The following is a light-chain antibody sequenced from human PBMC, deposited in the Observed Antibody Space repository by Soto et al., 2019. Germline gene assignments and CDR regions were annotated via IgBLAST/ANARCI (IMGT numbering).Light chain of an antibody. CDR1: PVISNY. V-gene: IGKV1-17*03. CDR3: LQHSSYPFT. CDR2: AAS. Sequence: DIQMTQSPSAVSASVGDRVSITCRASPVISNYLTWFQQKPGKVPKRLIYAASSLQSGVPSRFSGSGSGTEFTLAISSLQPEDFATYYCLQHSSYPFTFGGGTKVDIK. J-gene: IGKJ4*01.